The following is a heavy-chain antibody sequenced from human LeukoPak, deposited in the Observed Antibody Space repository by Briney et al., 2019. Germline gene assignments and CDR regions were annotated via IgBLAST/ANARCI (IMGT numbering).Heavy chain of an antibody. CDR3: ARGYSAAYSPPEWFDP. J-gene: IGHJ5*02. V-gene: IGHV5-51*06. D-gene: IGHD2-15*01. CDR1: GYNFTNYW. CDR2: IYPGDSDT. Sequence: GESLKISCKTYGYNFTNYWIAWVRQMPGKGLEYMGIIYPGDSDTRYNPSFQGQFTISANKSLNTAYLQWRTLKASDTALYYCARGYSAAYSPPEWFDPWGQGTLVTVSS.